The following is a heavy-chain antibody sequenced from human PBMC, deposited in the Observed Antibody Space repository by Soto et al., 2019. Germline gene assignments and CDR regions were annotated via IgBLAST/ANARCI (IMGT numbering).Heavy chain of an antibody. V-gene: IGHV1-69*08. CDR3: EREPSSGWSYWYFDF. Sequence: QVQLVQSGAEVKKPGSSVKVSCKASGGTFSSYTISWVRQAPGQGLEWMGRIIPILGIANYAQKFQGRVTITTDKSTSTAYMELSSLRSEDTAVYYCEREPSSGWSYWYFDFWGRGTLVTVSS. J-gene: IGHJ2*01. D-gene: IGHD6-19*01. CDR2: IIPILGIA. CDR1: GGTFSSYT.